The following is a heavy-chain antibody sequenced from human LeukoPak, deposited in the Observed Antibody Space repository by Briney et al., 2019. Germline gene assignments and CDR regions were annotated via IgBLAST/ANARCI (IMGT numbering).Heavy chain of an antibody. D-gene: IGHD3-22*01. Sequence: PSETLSLTCTVSGGSISSYYWSWIRQPAGKGLEWIGRIYTSGSTNYNPSLKSRVTMSVDTSKNQFSLKLSSVTAADTAVYYCAREGKYYYDSSGYYYGAFDIWGQGTMVTVSS. J-gene: IGHJ3*02. CDR1: GGSISSYY. V-gene: IGHV4-4*07. CDR3: AREGKYYYDSSGYYYGAFDI. CDR2: IYTSGST.